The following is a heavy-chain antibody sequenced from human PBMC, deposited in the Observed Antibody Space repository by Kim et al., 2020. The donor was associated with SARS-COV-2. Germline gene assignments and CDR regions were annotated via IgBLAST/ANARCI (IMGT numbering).Heavy chain of an antibody. CDR3: ARIGITGNGKCLFGY. Sequence: SETLSLTCSVSGGSISSSSYYWSWIRQPPVKGLEWIGSISYSGSTYYKPSLKSRVTISVDTSKNQFTLNLTSVTAADTAIYYCARIGITGNGKCLFGYWG. CDR1: GGSISSSSYY. CDR2: ISYSGST. D-gene: IGHD1-20*01. V-gene: IGHV4-39*01. J-gene: IGHJ4*01.